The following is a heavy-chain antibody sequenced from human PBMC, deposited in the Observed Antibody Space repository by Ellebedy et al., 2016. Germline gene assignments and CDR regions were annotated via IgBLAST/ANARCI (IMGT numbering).Heavy chain of an antibody. Sequence: SETLSLXXAVYGGSFSGYYWSWIRQPPGKGLEWIGEINHSGSTNYNPSLKSRVTISVDTSKNQFSLKLSSVTAADTAVYYCARGPQRITIFGVVIISGGYFDYWGQGTLVTVSS. D-gene: IGHD3-3*01. V-gene: IGHV4-34*01. CDR1: GGSFSGYY. J-gene: IGHJ4*02. CDR3: ARGPQRITIFGVVIISGGYFDY. CDR2: INHSGST.